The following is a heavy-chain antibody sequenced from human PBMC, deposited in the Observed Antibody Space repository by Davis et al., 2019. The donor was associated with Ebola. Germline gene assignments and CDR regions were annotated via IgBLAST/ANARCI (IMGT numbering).Heavy chain of an antibody. CDR3: ARGITMVRGEGWFDP. CDR1: GYTLSELS. D-gene: IGHD3-10*01. V-gene: IGHV1-24*01. CDR2: FEPEDAEA. J-gene: IGHJ5*02. Sequence: ASVKVSCKVSGYTLSELSIHWVRQAPGKGLEWMGYFEPEDAEALYAQNFQDRVTMTEDTSTDTAYMELRSLRSDDTAVYYCARGITMVRGEGWFDPWGQGTLVTVSS.